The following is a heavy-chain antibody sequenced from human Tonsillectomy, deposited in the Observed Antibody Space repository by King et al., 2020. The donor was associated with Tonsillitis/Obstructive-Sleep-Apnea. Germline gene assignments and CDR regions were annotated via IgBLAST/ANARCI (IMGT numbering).Heavy chain of an antibody. J-gene: IGHJ4*02. CDR3: ASDPPPYASSGYLDY. CDR1: GFTFSSYW. Sequence: VQLVESGGGLVQPGGSLRLSCAASGFTFSSYWMTWVRQAPGKGLEWVANIKQDGSEKYYVDSVKGRFTISRDNAKNSLYLQMNSLGAEDTAVYYCASDPPPYASSGYLDYWGQGTLVTVSS. CDR2: IKQDGSEK. D-gene: IGHD3-22*01. V-gene: IGHV3-7*03.